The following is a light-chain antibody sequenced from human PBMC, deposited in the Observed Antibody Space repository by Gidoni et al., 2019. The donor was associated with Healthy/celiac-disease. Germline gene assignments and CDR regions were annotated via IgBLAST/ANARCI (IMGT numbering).Light chain of an antibody. Sequence: QAVGTQEPSLTVSPGGTVTLTCGSSTGAVTSGHYPYWFQQKPGQAPRTLIHDTSNEHSWTPARFSGSLLGGKAALTLSGAQPEDEAEYYCLLSYSGARVFGGGTKLTVL. J-gene: IGLJ3*02. V-gene: IGLV7-46*01. CDR1: TGAVTSGHY. CDR3: LLSYSGARV. CDR2: DTS.